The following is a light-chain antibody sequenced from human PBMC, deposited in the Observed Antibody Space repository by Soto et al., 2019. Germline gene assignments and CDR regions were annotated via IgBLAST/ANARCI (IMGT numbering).Light chain of an antibody. CDR1: QSISSY. V-gene: IGKV1-5*01. CDR3: QQYNSYSIT. J-gene: IGKJ5*01. Sequence: DIQMTQSPCSLSASVGDRVTITCRASQSISSYLNWYQQKPGKAPKLLIYDASSLESGVPSRLSGSGSGTEFTLTISSLQPDDFATYYCQQYNSYSITFGQGTRLEIK. CDR2: DAS.